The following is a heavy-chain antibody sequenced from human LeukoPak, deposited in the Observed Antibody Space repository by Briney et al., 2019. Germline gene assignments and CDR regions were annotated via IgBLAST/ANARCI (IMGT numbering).Heavy chain of an antibody. J-gene: IGHJ4*02. D-gene: IGHD1-26*01. Sequence: ASVKVSCKASDYTFTSFGISWVRQAPGQGLEWMGWISAYNGDTNYAQDLQGRVTMTTDTSTSTAYMVLRSLRSDDTAVYYCARSGSYQWEQRPFDYWGQGTLVTVSS. V-gene: IGHV1-18*01. CDR1: DYTFTSFG. CDR3: ARSGSYQWEQRPFDY. CDR2: ISAYNGDT.